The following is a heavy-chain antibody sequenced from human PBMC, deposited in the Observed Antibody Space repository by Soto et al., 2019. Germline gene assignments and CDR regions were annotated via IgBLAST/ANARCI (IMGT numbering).Heavy chain of an antibody. CDR3: ARDPPPTDS. V-gene: IGHV1-18*01. CDR2: ISAYNTNT. CDR1: GYTFTSYH. J-gene: IGHJ5*01. Sequence: QVQLVQSGAEVKKPGASVKVSCKTSGYTFTSYHISWVRQAPGQGLEWMGWISAYNTNTNDAQKFQGRVTMSTDTLRSTAYMELRSLRSDDTAVYYCARDPPPTDSWGQGTLVTFSS.